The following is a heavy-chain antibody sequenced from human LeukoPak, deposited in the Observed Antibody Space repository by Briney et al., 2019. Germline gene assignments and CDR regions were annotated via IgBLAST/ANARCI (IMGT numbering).Heavy chain of an antibody. D-gene: IGHD3-10*01. V-gene: IGHV3-73*01. Sequence: PGGSLRLSCAASGFTFSGSAMHWVRQASGKGLEWVGRMRSKANNYATAYAASVKGRFTISRDDSKNTAYLQMNGLKTENTAVYYCTSRVWFGELLEDYWGQGTLVTVSS. CDR1: GFTFSGSA. J-gene: IGHJ4*02. CDR3: TSRVWFGELLEDY. CDR2: MRSKANNYAT.